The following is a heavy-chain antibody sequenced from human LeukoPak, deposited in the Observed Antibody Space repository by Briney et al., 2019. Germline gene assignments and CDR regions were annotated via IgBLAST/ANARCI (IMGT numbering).Heavy chain of an antibody. D-gene: IGHD6-19*01. V-gene: IGHV4-59*01. CDR2: IYYSGST. CDR1: GGSISSDY. CDR3: ARGSLRIAVAGVFDY. J-gene: IGHJ4*02. Sequence: PSETLSLTCTVSGGSISSDYWSWIRQPPGKGLEWIGYIYYSGSTNYNPSLKSRVTIPVDTSKNQFSLKLSSVTAAGTAVYYCARGSLRIAVAGVFDYWGQGTLVTVSS.